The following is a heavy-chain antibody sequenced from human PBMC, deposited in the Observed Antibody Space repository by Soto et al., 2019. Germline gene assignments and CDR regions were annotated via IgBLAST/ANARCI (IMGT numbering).Heavy chain of an antibody. V-gene: IGHV2-26*01. CDR2: IFSNDEK. J-gene: IGHJ6*02. Sequence: QVTLKESGPVLVKPTETLTLTCTVSGFSLSNARMGVSWIRQPPGKALEWLAHIFSNDEKSYSTSLKSRLTISKDTSKSQVVLTMTNMDPVDTATYYCARISIVVVPATYYYYYGMDVWGQGTTVTVSS. D-gene: IGHD2-2*01. CDR1: GFSLSNARMG. CDR3: ARISIVVVPATYYYYYGMDV.